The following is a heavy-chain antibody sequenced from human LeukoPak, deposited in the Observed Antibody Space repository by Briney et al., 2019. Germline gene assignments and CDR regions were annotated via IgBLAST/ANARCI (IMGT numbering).Heavy chain of an antibody. CDR2: IKRNTDPGTT. D-gene: IGHD6-19*01. Sequence: PGGSLRLSCAASGLDFRNAWMSWVRQAPGEGLEWVAHIKRNTDPGTTSYVAPVEGRFTVSRDDSKNTLYLQMNSLKIEDTGVYYCSTGDRGWQDYWGRGTLVTVSS. J-gene: IGHJ4*02. CDR1: GLDFRNAW. V-gene: IGHV3-15*01. CDR3: STGDRGWQDY.